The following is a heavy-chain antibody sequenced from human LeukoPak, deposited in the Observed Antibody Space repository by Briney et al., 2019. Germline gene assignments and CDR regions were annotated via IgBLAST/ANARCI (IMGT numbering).Heavy chain of an antibody. CDR3: VASYGGYVLDY. V-gene: IGHV4-59*01. J-gene: IGHJ4*02. CDR2: VFNNGGT. CDR1: GGSIGSYH. Sequence: SETLSLTCTVSGGSIGSYHWNWIRQPSGKGLEWIGIVFNNGGTKHNPSLKSRVAISVDTSKNQFALKLTSVTAADTAVYYCVASYGGYVLDYWGQGTLVIVSS. D-gene: IGHD5-12*01.